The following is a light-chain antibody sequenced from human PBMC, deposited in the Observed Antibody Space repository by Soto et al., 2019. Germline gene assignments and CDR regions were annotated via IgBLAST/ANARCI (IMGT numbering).Light chain of an antibody. J-gene: IGKJ1*01. Sequence: DIQMTQSPSTLSASVGDRVTITCRASQSISSWLAWYQQKPGKAPKLLIYKASSLESGVPSRFSGSGSGTEFTLTISSLQPDDFATYYYQQYNSYSLFGQGTKVEIK. CDR3: QQYNSYSL. CDR1: QSISSW. V-gene: IGKV1-5*03. CDR2: KAS.